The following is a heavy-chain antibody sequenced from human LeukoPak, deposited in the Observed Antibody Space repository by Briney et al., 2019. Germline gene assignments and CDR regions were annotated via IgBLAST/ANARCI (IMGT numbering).Heavy chain of an antibody. J-gene: IGHJ4*02. Sequence: TGGSLRLSCAASGFTFSSYAMHWVRQAPGKGLEWVAVISYDGSNKYYADSVKGRFTISRDNSKNTLYLQMNSLRAEDTAVYYCARSFTAMGSPDYWGQGTLVTVSS. V-gene: IGHV3-30-3*01. CDR3: ARSFTAMGSPDY. CDR1: GFTFSSYA. CDR2: ISYDGSNK. D-gene: IGHD5-18*01.